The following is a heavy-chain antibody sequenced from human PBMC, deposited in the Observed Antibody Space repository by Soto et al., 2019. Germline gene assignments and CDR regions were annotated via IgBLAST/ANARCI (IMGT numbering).Heavy chain of an antibody. CDR2: IDPSDSYT. D-gene: IGHD5-18*01. Sequence: GESRKTSFKGFGYSFPSYWISGVRRMPGKGLEWMGRIDPSDSYTDYSPSFQGHVTISADKSISTAYLQWSSLKASDTAMYYCARHTDTAMDLYYYYGMDVWGQGTTVTVSS. CDR3: ARHTDTAMDLYYYYGMDV. J-gene: IGHJ6*02. CDR1: GYSFPSYW. V-gene: IGHV5-10-1*01.